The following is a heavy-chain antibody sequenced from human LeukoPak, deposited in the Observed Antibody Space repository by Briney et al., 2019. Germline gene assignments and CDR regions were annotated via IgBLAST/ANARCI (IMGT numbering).Heavy chain of an antibody. D-gene: IGHD4-23*01. CDR3: ARHTTVGGSLRFDY. V-gene: IGHV5-51*01. CDR2: ICPGDSDT. J-gene: IGHJ4*02. Sequence: GESLKISCKGSGYGFSSYWIGWVRQMPGKGLEYMGIICPGDSDTRYSQSFQGQVTISAYKSITTAYLQWSSLKASDTAMYYCARHTTVGGSLRFDYWGQGTLVSVSS. CDR1: GYGFSSYW.